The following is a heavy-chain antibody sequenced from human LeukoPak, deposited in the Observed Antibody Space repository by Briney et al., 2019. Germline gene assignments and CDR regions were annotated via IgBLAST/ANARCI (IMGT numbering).Heavy chain of an antibody. CDR2: IRYDGSNK. Sequence: GGSLRLSCAASGFTFSSYAMSWVRQAPGKGLEWVAFIRYDGSNKYYADSVKGRFTISRDNSKNTLYLQMNSLRAEDTAVYYCARAVGIAAAAPFDYWGQGTLVTVSS. CDR1: GFTFSSYA. D-gene: IGHD6-13*01. V-gene: IGHV3-30*02. CDR3: ARAVGIAAAAPFDY. J-gene: IGHJ4*02.